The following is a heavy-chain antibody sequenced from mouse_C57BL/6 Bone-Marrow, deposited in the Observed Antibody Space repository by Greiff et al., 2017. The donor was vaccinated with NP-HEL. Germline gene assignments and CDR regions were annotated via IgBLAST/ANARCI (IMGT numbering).Heavy chain of an antibody. Sequence: QVQLQQPGAELVRPGSSVKLSCKASGYTFTSYWMHWVKQRPIQGLEWIGNIDPSDSETHYNQKFKDKATLTVDKSSSTAYMQLSSLTSEDSAVYYCAREGGGYDYDEGYYFDYWGQGTTLTVSS. V-gene: IGHV1-52*01. CDR3: AREGGGYDYDEGYYFDY. CDR1: GYTFTSYW. J-gene: IGHJ2*01. D-gene: IGHD2-4*01. CDR2: IDPSDSET.